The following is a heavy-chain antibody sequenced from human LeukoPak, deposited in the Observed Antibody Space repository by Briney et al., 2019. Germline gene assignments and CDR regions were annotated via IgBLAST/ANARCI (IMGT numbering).Heavy chain of an antibody. J-gene: IGHJ4*02. CDR3: ARETNSYGPLGY. D-gene: IGHD3-10*01. Sequence: SETLSLTCTVSGGSFRGGDYYWSWIRQPPGKGLEWIGYIYHSGSTHYNPSLKSRVTISLDTSKNQFSLKLTSVTAADTAVYYCARETNSYGPLGYWGQGTLVSVSS. CDR1: GGSFRGGDYY. V-gene: IGHV4-30-4*01. CDR2: IYHSGST.